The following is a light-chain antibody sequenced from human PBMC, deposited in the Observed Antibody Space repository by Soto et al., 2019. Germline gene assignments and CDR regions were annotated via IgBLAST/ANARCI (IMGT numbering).Light chain of an antibody. CDR3: GTWDSSLSSYV. V-gene: IGLV1-51*02. Sequence: QSELKRAPSVYAAPGQKVTITCYGSSSNIGNNYVSWYQQLPGTAPKLLIYENNKRPSGIPDRFSGSKSGTSATLGITGLQSGDEADYYCGTWDSSLSSYVFGTGTKVTVL. CDR1: SSNIGNNY. CDR2: ENN. J-gene: IGLJ1*01.